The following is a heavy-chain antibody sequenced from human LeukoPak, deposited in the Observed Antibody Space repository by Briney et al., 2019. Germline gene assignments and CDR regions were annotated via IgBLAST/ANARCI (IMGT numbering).Heavy chain of an antibody. CDR1: GFTFSSYA. V-gene: IGHV3-23*01. CDR2: ISGSGGSA. Sequence: PGGSLRLSCAASGFTFSSYAMSWVRQAPGKGLEWVSAISGSGGSAYYADSVKGRFTISRDNSKNTLYLQVNTLRAEDTAVYYCAKGRITGTTFFDYWGQGTLVTVSS. J-gene: IGHJ4*02. D-gene: IGHD1-7*01. CDR3: AKGRITGTTFFDY.